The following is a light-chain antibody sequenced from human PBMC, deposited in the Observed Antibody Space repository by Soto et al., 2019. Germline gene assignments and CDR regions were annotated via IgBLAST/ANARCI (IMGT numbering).Light chain of an antibody. CDR3: QSYDSTLSAVV. J-gene: IGLJ2*01. CDR2: GNN. V-gene: IGLV1-40*01. CDR1: SSNIGAGYD. Sequence: QSVLTQPPSVSGAPGQRVTISCTGSSSNIGAGYDARWYQQLPGTAPKLLMYGNNDRPSGVPDRFSGSKSGTSASLAITGLQAEDEADYYCQSYDSTLSAVVFGGGTQLTVL.